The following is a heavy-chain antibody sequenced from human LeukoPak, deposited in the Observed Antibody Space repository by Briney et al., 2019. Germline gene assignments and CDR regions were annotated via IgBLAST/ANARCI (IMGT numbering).Heavy chain of an antibody. D-gene: IGHD3-16*01. Sequence: GGSLRLSCAASGFTFSDYAMHWVRQVPGKGLEWVSGISSSGASTYYADSVKGRFTISRDNSKNMLYLQMNSLRVEDTAVYYCAKDRVGAVSDNWFDPWGQGTLVTVSS. V-gene: IGHV3-23*01. CDR3: AKDRVGAVSDNWFDP. J-gene: IGHJ5*02. CDR2: ISSSGAST. CDR1: GFTFSDYA.